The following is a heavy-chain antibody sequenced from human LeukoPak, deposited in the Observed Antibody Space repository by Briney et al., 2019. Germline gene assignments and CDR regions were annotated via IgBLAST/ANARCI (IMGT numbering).Heavy chain of an antibody. D-gene: IGHD2-2*01. V-gene: IGHV3-48*03. CDR2: ISSSVSSI. Sequence: PGGSLRLSCAASGFSFSRYEMNWVRQAPGKGVEWVSYISSSVSSIYYTDSVKGRFTISRDNAKNSLYLQMNSLRAEDTAVYYCAIIGAMGAFDIWGQGTKVTVSS. J-gene: IGHJ3*02. CDR3: AIIGAMGAFDI. CDR1: GFSFSRYE.